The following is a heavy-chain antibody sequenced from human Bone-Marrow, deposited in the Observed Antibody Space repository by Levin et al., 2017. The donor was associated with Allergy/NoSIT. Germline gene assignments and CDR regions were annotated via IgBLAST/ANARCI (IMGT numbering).Heavy chain of an antibody. Sequence: SGPTLVKPTQTLTLTCTFSGFSLSTSGVGVGWIRQPPGEALEWLVLIYWDDDKRYNPSLKSRLTVSKDTSKNQVVLTMTNMDSVDTATYYCVHRRRRDRDWSHGDFDYWGQGTLVTVSS. CDR3: VHRRRRDRDWSHGDFDY. CDR1: GFSLSTSGVG. J-gene: IGHJ4*02. D-gene: IGHD3/OR15-3a*01. CDR2: IYWDDDK. V-gene: IGHV2-5*02.